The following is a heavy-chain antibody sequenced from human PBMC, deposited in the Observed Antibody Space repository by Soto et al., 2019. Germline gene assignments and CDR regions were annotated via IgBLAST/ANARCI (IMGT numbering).Heavy chain of an antibody. CDR3: ARSGAYYDFWSGHPNFDY. CDR2: IIPIFGTA. J-gene: IGHJ4*02. V-gene: IGHV1-69*01. Sequence: QVQLVQSGAGVKKPGSSVKVSCKASGGTFSSYAISWVRQAPGQGLEWMGGIIPIFGTANYAQKFQGRVTITADESTSTAYMELSSLRSEDTAVYYCARSGAYYDFWSGHPNFDYWGQGTLVTVSS. CDR1: GGTFSSYA. D-gene: IGHD3-3*01.